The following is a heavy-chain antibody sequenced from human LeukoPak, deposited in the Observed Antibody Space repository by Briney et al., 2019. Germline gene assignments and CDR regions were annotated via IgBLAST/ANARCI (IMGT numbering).Heavy chain of an antibody. CDR3: ARDPMVRGVIISYYYYYGMDV. V-gene: IGHV4-59*01. CDR1: GGSISSYY. D-gene: IGHD3-10*01. CDR2: IYYSGST. Sequence: SETLSLTCTVSGGSISSYYWSWIRQPPGKGLEWIGYIYYSGSTNYNPSLKSRVTISVDTFKNQFSLKLSSVTAADTAVYYCARDPMVRGVIISYYYYYGMDVWGQGTTVTVSS. J-gene: IGHJ6*02.